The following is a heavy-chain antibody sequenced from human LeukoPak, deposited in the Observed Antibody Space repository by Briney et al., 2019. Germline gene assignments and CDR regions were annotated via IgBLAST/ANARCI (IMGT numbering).Heavy chain of an antibody. D-gene: IGHD3-22*01. CDR2: ISSSGSTI. J-gene: IGHJ6*03. CDR1: GFTFSDYY. CDR3: ARDHYYDSSGSPDYYYYYYMDV. Sequence: PGGSLRLSCAASGFTFSDYYMSWIRQAPGKGLEWVSYISSSGSTIYYADSVKGRFTISRDNAKNSLYLQMNSLRAEDTAVYYCARDHYYDSSGSPDYYYYYYMDVWGKGTTVTVSS. V-gene: IGHV3-11*04.